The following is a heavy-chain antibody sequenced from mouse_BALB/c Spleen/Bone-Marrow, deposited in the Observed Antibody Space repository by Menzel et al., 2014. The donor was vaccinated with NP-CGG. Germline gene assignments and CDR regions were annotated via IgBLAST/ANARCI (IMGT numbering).Heavy chain of an antibody. Sequence: DLVKPGASVKLSCKASGYTFTSYWINWIKQRPGQGLEWIGRIAPGSGNTYYNEMFKGKATLTVDTSSSTAYIQLSSLSSEDSPVYFCARSPMITESYAMDCWGQGTSVTVSS. J-gene: IGHJ4*01. V-gene: IGHV1S41*01. D-gene: IGHD2-4*01. CDR1: GYTFTSYW. CDR2: IAPGSGNT. CDR3: ARSPMITESYAMDC.